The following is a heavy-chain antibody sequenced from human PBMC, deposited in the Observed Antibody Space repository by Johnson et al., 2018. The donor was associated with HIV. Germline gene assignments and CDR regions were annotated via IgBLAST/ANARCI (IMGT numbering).Heavy chain of an antibody. CDR3: AREMAATNAWALDI. CDR2: ISYAGSNK. D-gene: IGHD5-24*01. V-gene: IGHV3-30*14. CDR1: GFTFSSYA. Sequence: QLVESGGGVVQPGRSLRLSCAASGFTFSSYAMHWVRQAPGKGLEWVAVISYAGSNKYYADSVKGRFTISRDNSKNTLYLQMNSLRAEDTAVYYCAREMAATNAWALDIWGQGTMVTVSS. J-gene: IGHJ3*02.